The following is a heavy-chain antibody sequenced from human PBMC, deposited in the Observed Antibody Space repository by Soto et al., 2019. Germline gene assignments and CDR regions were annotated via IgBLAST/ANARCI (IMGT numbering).Heavy chain of an antibody. D-gene: IGHD5-18*01. CDR2: IKQDGSEK. V-gene: IGHV3-7*01. CDR1: GFTFSSYW. CDR3: ARDSDSYGSWEDY. Sequence: PGGSLRLSCAASGFTFSSYWMSWVRQAPGKGLEWVANIKQDGSEKYYVDSVKGRFTISRDNAKNSLYLQMNSLGAEDTAVYYCARDSDSYGSWEDYWGQGTLVTVSS. J-gene: IGHJ4*02.